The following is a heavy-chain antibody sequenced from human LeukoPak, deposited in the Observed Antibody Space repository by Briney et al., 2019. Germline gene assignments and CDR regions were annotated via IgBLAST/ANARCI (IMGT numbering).Heavy chain of an antibody. CDR2: IYYSGST. V-gene: IGHV4-59*08. CDR3: ASGGARSLYYYYYYMDV. J-gene: IGHJ6*03. CDR1: GGSLSSYY. Sequence: SETLSLTCTVSGGSLSSYYWSWIRQPPGKGLEWIGYIYYSGSTNYNPSLKSRVTISVDTSKNQFSLKLSSVTAADTAVYYCASGGARSLYYYYYYMDVWGKGTTVTVSS. D-gene: IGHD3-16*01.